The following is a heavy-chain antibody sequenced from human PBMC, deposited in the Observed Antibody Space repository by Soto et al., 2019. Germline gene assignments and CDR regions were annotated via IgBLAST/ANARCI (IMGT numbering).Heavy chain of an antibody. J-gene: IGHJ1*01. D-gene: IGHD2-2*01. CDR3: ARGPASRWTACYGC. V-gene: IGHV1-18*01. CDR1: CSTFTNSG. Sequence: GXSEKVASKASCSTFTNSGIPRVRQEQDQGLEWMGSINAYNGNTNYAQKVQGRVSMSTDTSTTTAYLALRSLRSGDTAVYYWARGPASRWTACYGCWEQGTRSTVSS. CDR2: INAYNGNT.